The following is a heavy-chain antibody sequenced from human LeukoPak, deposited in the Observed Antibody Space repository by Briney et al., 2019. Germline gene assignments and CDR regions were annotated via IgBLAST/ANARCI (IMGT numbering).Heavy chain of an antibody. Sequence: GGSLRLSCAASGLTFNSHSMAWVRQASGKGLEWVSGMHRSGSTYYADLVKGRFTISRDNSKNTLYLQLTSLRFEDTAVYYCAKRSGLGSYDFWGQGTLVTVSS. J-gene: IGHJ4*02. CDR2: MHRSGST. V-gene: IGHV3-23*01. D-gene: IGHD1-26*01. CDR3: AKRSGLGSYDF. CDR1: GLTFNSHS.